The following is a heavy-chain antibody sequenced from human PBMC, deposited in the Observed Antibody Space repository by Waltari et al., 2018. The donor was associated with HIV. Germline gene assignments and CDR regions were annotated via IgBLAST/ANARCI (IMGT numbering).Heavy chain of an antibody. V-gene: IGHV3-23*01. Sequence: EAQLLESGGGLVQPGGSLRVSCVGSAFTFGRDALIWVRLATEKGQEWVSAIAASYPNTYYSDSVRGLFTVSKDNSENSLHLQMNSLRAEDTALYYCARIYVSGAFDIWGQGTVVTVSS. CDR3: ARIYVSGAFDI. CDR2: IAASYPNT. J-gene: IGHJ3*02. D-gene: IGHD3-10*01. CDR1: AFTFGRDA.